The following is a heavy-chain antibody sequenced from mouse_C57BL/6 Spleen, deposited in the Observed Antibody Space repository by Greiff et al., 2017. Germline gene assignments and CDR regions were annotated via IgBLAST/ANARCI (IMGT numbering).Heavy chain of an antibody. CDR3: ARGFTTVSRGYAMDY. J-gene: IGHJ4*01. CDR2: IAPSDSYT. D-gene: IGHD1-1*01. Sequence: QVQLQQPGAELVKPGASVKLSCKASGYTFTSYWMQWVKQRPGQGLEWIGEIAPSDSYTNYNQKFKGKATLTVDTSSSTAYMQLSSLTSEDSAVYYCARGFTTVSRGYAMDYWGQGTSVTVSS. V-gene: IGHV1-50*01. CDR1: GYTFTSYW.